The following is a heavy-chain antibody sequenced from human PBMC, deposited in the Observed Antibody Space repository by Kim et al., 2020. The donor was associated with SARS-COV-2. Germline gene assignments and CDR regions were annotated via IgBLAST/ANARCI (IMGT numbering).Heavy chain of an antibody. CDR3: ARGRDGYKWVDYYYGMDV. D-gene: IGHD5-12*01. V-gene: IGHV1-69*13. CDR2: IIPIFGTA. J-gene: IGHJ6*02. Sequence: SVKVSCKASGGTFSSYAISWVRQAPGQGLEWMGGIIPIFGTANYAQKFQGRVTITADESTSTAYMELSSLRSEDTAVYYCARGRDGYKWVDYYYGMDVWGQGTTVTVSS. CDR1: GGTFSSYA.